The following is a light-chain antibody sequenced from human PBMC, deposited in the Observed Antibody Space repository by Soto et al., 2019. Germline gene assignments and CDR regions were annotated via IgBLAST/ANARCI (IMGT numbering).Light chain of an antibody. CDR2: AAS. V-gene: IGKV3-20*01. Sequence: EIVLTQSPDTLSLSRGESATLSCRASQSVRSSYLAWYQQTPGQTPRLLIYAASSRATGIPDRFSGSGSGTDFSLTISRLEAEDFAVYYCQQYGSSPRTFGQGTKVDIK. J-gene: IGKJ1*01. CDR3: QQYGSSPRT. CDR1: QSVRSSY.